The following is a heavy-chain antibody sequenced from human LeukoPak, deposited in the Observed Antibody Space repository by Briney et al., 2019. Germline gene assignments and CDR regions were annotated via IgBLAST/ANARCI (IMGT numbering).Heavy chain of an antibody. CDR3: AKGDDSSGYSSPTD. V-gene: IGHV3-9*01. Sequence: GGSLRLSCAASGFTFDDYAMHWVRQAPGKSLEWVSSISWNSGSIGYPDSVKGRFTISRDNAKNSLYLQMNSLRVEDTALYYCAKGDDSSGYSSPTDWGQGTLVTVSS. D-gene: IGHD3-22*01. CDR1: GFTFDDYA. J-gene: IGHJ4*02. CDR2: ISWNSGSI.